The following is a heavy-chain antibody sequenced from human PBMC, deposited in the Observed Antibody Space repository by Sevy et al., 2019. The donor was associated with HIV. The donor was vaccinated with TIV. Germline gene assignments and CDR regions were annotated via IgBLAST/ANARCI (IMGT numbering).Heavy chain of an antibody. CDR3: ARQIRDGYNYWGDAFDI. D-gene: IGHD5-12*01. CDR2: IYYSGST. J-gene: IGHJ3*02. Sequence: SETLSLTCTVSGGSISSSSYYWGWIRQPPGKGLEWIGSIYYSGSTYYNPSLKSRVTISVDTSKNQFSLKLSSVTAAETAVYYCARQIRDGYNYWGDAFDIWGQGTMVTVSS. V-gene: IGHV4-39*01. CDR1: GGSISSSSYY.